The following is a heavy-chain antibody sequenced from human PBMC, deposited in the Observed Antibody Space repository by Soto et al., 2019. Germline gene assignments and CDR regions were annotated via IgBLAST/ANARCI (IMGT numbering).Heavy chain of an antibody. D-gene: IGHD6-13*01. V-gene: IGHV3-11*03. CDR1: GFTVSGYY. CDR3: ATGQQVRMADI. CDR2: ISSDSRHT. J-gene: IGHJ3*02. Sequence: QVQLLESGGGLVKPGGSLRLSCAASGFTVSGYYMSWIRQAPGKGLEWISYISSDSRHTNHADSVKGRFTISRDNAKNSVYLQMNSLRAEDTAVYFCATGQQVRMADIWGQGTMVTVSS.